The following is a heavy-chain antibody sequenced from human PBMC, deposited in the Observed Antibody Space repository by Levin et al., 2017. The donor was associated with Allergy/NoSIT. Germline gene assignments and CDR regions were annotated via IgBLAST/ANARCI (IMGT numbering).Heavy chain of an antibody. CDR3: TTVPFSIVGAIAGGYDAFDI. J-gene: IGHJ3*02. D-gene: IGHD1-26*01. CDR1: GFTFSNAW. Sequence: SCAASGFTFSNAWMSWVRQAPGKGLEWVGRIKSKTDGGTTDYAAPVKGRFTISRDDSKNTLYLQMNSLKTEDTAVYYCTTVPFSIVGAIAGGYDAFDIWGQGTMVTVSS. CDR2: IKSKTDGGTT. V-gene: IGHV3-15*01.